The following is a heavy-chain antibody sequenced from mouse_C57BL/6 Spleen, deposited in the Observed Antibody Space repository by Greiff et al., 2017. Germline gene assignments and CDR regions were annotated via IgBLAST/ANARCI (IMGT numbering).Heavy chain of an antibody. Sequence: EVQLQQSGPELVKPGASVKMSCKASGYTFTDYNMHWVKQSHGKSPEWIGYINPNNGGTSYNQKFKGKATLTVNKSSSTAYMALRSLTSEDSAVYYCARMGPYDGFAYWGQGTLVTVSA. V-gene: IGHV1-22*01. J-gene: IGHJ3*01. CDR3: ARMGPYDGFAY. CDR1: GYTFTDYN. CDR2: INPNNGGT. D-gene: IGHD2-3*01.